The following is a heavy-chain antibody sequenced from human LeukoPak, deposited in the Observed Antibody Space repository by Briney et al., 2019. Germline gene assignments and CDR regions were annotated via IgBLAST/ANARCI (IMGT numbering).Heavy chain of an antibody. D-gene: IGHD6-13*01. CDR2: IYHSGST. V-gene: IGHV4-38-2*01. CDR3: ARCERAAQPPFDY. J-gene: IGHJ4*02. CDR1: GYSISSGYY. Sequence: SETLSLTCAVSGYSISSGYYWGWIRQPPGKGLEWIGSIYHSGSTYYNPSLKSRDTISVDTSKNQFSLKLSSVTAADTAVYYCARCERAAQPPFDYWGQGTLVTVSS.